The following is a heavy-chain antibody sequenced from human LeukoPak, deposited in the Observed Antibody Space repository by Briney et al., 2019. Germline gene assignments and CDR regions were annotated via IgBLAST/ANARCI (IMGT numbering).Heavy chain of an antibody. D-gene: IGHD2-2*01. J-gene: IGHJ4*02. CDR1: GYPFTTYD. V-gene: IGHV1-2*02. Sequence: ASVKVSCKASGYPFTTYDINWVRQAPGQGLEWMGWINPNSGGTNYAQKFQGRVTMTRDTSISTAYMELSRLRSDDTAVYYCARDRCSSTSCKGGFDYWGQGTLVTVSS. CDR2: INPNSGGT. CDR3: ARDRCSSTSCKGGFDY.